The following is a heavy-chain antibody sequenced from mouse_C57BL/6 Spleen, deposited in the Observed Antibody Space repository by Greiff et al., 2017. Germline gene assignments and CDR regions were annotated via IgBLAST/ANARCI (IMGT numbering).Heavy chain of an antibody. Sequence: QVQLQQSGAELVKPGASVKISCKASGYAFSSYWMNWVKQRPGKGLEWIGQIYPGDGDTNYNGKFKGKATLTADKSSSTAYMQLSSLTSEDSAVYFCARRRYYGSSYFDVGGTGTTVTVSS. J-gene: IGHJ1*03. D-gene: IGHD1-1*01. CDR2: IYPGDGDT. CDR3: ARRRYYGSSYFDV. V-gene: IGHV1-80*01. CDR1: GYAFSSYW.